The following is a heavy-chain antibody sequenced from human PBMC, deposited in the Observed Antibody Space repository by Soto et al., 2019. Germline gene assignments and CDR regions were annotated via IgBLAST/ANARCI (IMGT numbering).Heavy chain of an antibody. CDR3: ARDRGDYVVVYFDY. Sequence: QVQLVQSGAEVKKPGASVKVSCKASGYTFTSYAMHWVRQAPGQRLEWMGWINAGNGNTKYSQKFQGRVTITRDTSASTAYMELSSLRSEDTAVYYCARDRGDYVVVYFDYWGQGTLVTVSS. J-gene: IGHJ4*02. CDR2: INAGNGNT. CDR1: GYTFTSYA. D-gene: IGHD2-21*02. V-gene: IGHV1-3*01.